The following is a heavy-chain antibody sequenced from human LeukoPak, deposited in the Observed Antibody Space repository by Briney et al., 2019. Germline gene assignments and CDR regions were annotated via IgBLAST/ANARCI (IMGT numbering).Heavy chain of an antibody. D-gene: IGHD1-1*01. CDR2: INESGAT. V-gene: IGHV4-34*01. J-gene: IGHJ4*02. Sequence: SATLSLTCSVYGGSFNDYDWSWVRQAPGRGLQWIGEINESGATNCDPSLKSRVTMSIDTSKSQFSLSLRSVTAADTAVYFCARYVPVKTGPTRASFDYWGQGILVSVSS. CDR1: GGSFNDYD. CDR3: ARYVPVKTGPTRASFDY.